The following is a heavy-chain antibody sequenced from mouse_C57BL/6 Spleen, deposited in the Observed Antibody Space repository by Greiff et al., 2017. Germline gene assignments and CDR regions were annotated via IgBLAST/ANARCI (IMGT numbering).Heavy chain of an antibody. CDR2: ISDGGSYT. Sequence: EVKVEESGGGLVKPGGSLKLSCAASGFTFSSYAMSWVRQTPEKRLEWVATISDGGSYTYYPDNVKGRFTISRDNAKNNLYLQMSHLKSEDTAMYYCARSTPYAMDYWGQGTSVTVSS. D-gene: IGHD5-1*01. J-gene: IGHJ4*01. V-gene: IGHV5-4*03. CDR3: ARSTPYAMDY. CDR1: GFTFSSYA.